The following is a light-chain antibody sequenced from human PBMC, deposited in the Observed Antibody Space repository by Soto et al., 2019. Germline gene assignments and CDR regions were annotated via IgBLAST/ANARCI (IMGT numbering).Light chain of an antibody. J-gene: IGKJ3*01. CDR1: QDISNY. Sequence: DIPMTQSPSALSASVGDRVTITCQASQDISNYLNWYQQKPGKAPKLLIYDASNLETGVPSRFSGSGSGTDFTFTISSLQPEDIATYYCQQYDNLLFTFGPGTKVD. CDR2: DAS. CDR3: QQYDNLLFT. V-gene: IGKV1-33*01.